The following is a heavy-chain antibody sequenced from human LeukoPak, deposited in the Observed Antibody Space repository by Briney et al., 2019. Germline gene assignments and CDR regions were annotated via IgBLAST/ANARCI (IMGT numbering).Heavy chain of an antibody. J-gene: IGHJ6*02. CDR3: ARDVGSTSAYDYYYGMDI. CDR2: ISFVGSTK. CDR1: GFTSSSYA. D-gene: IGHD2-2*01. Sequence: PGRSLRLSCAASGFTSSSYAMHCVRQAPGKGLEWVAVISFVGSTKYYADSVKGRFTISRDNSKNTLYLQMNSLRAEDTAVYYCARDVGSTSAYDYYYGMDIRGQGDTVSVSS. V-gene: IGHV3-30-3*01.